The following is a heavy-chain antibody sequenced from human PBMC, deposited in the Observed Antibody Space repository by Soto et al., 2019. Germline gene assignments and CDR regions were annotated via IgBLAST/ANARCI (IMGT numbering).Heavy chain of an antibody. Sequence: HVQLQESGPGLVKPSQTRSLTCTVSGGSISSGGYYWSWIRQHPGKGLEWIGYIYYSGRTYYNPSLHSRVSIAVDTTENPFSLKLTSVTAADTSVYYCARGSFSSSSSWFDPWGRGTLVTVSS. CDR1: GGSISSGGYY. CDR2: IYYSGRT. D-gene: IGHD6-6*01. J-gene: IGHJ5*02. V-gene: IGHV4-31*03. CDR3: ARGSFSSSSSWFDP.